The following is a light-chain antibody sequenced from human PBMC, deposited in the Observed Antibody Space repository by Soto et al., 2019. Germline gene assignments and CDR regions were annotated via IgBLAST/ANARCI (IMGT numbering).Light chain of an antibody. J-gene: IGKJ4*01. CDR3: QQYNKWPLT. CDR2: HAS. V-gene: IGKV3-15*01. Sequence: EIVMTQSPATLSVSPGERATLSCRASQSVSSNLAWYQQKTGQAPRLLIYHASTRATGIPASFTGSGSGTEFTLTTSRLQSEHFAVYYCQQYNKWPLTFGGGTKVEIK. CDR1: QSVSSN.